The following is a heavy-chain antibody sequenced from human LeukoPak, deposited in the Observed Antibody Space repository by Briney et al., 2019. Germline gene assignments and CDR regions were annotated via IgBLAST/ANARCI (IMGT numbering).Heavy chain of an antibody. CDR2: ISSSVVST. V-gene: IGHV3-11*01. Sequence: GGSLRLSCAASGFIFSDYYMTWIRQAPGKGLEWVSYISSSVVSTHYADSVKGRFTISRDNGEDSLYLQMNSLRAEDTAVYYCARGAPKTGYEIWGQGTLVTVSS. CDR3: ARGAPKTGYEI. D-gene: IGHD5-12*01. J-gene: IGHJ4*02. CDR1: GFIFSDYY.